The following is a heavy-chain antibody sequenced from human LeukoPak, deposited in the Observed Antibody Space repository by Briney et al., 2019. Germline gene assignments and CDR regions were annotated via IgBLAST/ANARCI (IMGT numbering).Heavy chain of an antibody. CDR3: ARAPGYYYDSSGYSEFDY. Sequence: SGTLSLTCTVSGVSISSYYWSWIRQPPGKGLEWIGYIYYSGSTNYNPSLKSRVTISVDTSKNQFSLKLSSVTAADTAVYYCARAPGYYYDSSGYSEFDYWGQGTLVTVSS. D-gene: IGHD3-22*01. CDR1: GVSISSYY. CDR2: IYYSGST. J-gene: IGHJ4*02. V-gene: IGHV4-59*01.